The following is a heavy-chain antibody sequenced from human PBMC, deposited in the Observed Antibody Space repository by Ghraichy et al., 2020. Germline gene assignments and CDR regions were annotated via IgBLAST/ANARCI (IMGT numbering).Heavy chain of an antibody. CDR3: AKDSPRYTGTYYEDWYFDL. Sequence: GSLRLSCAASGFTFSGYGMHWVRQAPGKGLEWVAVISYDGSNKYYADSVKGRFTISRDNSKNTLYLQMNSLRAADTALYYCAKDSPRYTGTYYEDWYFDLWGRGTLVTVSS. J-gene: IGHJ2*01. CDR2: ISYDGSNK. D-gene: IGHD1-26*01. V-gene: IGHV3-30*18. CDR1: GFTFSGYG.